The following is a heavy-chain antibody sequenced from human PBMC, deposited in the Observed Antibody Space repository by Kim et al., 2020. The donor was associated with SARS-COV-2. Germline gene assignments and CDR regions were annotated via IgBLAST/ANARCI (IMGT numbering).Heavy chain of an antibody. CDR3: ARDAGSSSWYGMDV. D-gene: IGHD6-13*01. V-gene: IGHV1-18*01. J-gene: IGHJ6*02. Sequence: AQKLQGRVTKTTDKSTSTAYMELRSLRSDDTAVYYCARDAGSSSWYGMDVWGQGTTVTVSS.